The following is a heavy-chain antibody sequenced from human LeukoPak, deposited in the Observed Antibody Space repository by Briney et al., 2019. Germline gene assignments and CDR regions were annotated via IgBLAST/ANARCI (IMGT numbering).Heavy chain of an antibody. CDR3: AKDAQVRGVINGFDY. CDR2: ISNNGGYT. J-gene: IGHJ4*02. V-gene: IGHV3-23*01. CDR1: GFNVSNNY. Sequence: GGSLRLSCAASGFNVSNNYMTWVRQAPGKGLEWVSAISNNGGYTYYADSVQGRFTISRDNSKNTLYLQMNSLTAEDTAMYYCAKDAQVRGVINGFDYWGQGTLVTVSS. D-gene: IGHD3-10*01.